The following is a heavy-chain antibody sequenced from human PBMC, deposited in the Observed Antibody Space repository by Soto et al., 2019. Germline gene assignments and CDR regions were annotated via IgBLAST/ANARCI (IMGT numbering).Heavy chain of an antibody. CDR1: GFTFSNYA. D-gene: IGHD4-17*01. CDR2: ISGSGDNT. J-gene: IGHJ4*02. CDR3: AKDPLPVNPYFDY. V-gene: IGHV3-23*01. Sequence: EVQVLESGGGLVQPGGSLRLSCAASGFTFSNYAMSWGRQAPGKGLEWVSTISGSGDNTDCVDSVKGRFTISRDNSKNTLYLQMNSLRAEDTAVYYCAKDPLPVNPYFDYWGQGTLVNVSS.